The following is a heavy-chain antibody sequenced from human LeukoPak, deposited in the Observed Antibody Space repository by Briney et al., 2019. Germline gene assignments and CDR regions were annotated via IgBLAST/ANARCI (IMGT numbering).Heavy chain of an antibody. CDR2: IYYSGST. J-gene: IGHJ4*02. Sequence: SETLSLTCTVSGYSISSGYDWGWIRQPPGKGLEWIGSIYYSGSTYYNPSLKSRVTISVDTSKNQFSLKLSSVTAADTAVYYCARANWQWPFDYWGQGTLVTVSS. D-gene: IGHD6-19*01. CDR1: GYSISSGYD. CDR3: ARANWQWPFDY. V-gene: IGHV4-38-2*02.